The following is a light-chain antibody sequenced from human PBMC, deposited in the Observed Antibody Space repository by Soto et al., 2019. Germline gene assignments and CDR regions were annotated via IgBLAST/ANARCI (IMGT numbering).Light chain of an antibody. CDR1: SSDVGGYNY. Sequence: QSALTQPASVSGSPGQSITISCTGTSSDVGGYNYVSWYQQHPGKAPKLMIYDVSNRPSRVSNRFSGSKSGNTASLTISGLQAEDEADYYCSSYTSSSTLEVVFGGGTKLTVL. J-gene: IGLJ2*01. V-gene: IGLV2-14*01. CDR2: DVS. CDR3: SSYTSSSTLEVV.